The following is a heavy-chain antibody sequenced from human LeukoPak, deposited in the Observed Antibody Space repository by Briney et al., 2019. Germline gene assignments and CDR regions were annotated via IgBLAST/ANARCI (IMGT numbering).Heavy chain of an antibody. Sequence: GGSLRLSCAASGFTVSSNYMSWVRQAPGKGLEWVSLIYSGGNTYYADSVKGRFTISRGNSKNTLYLQMNSLRVEDTAVYYCASSLVSWFDPWGQGTLVTVSS. CDR1: GFTVSSNY. V-gene: IGHV3-53*01. CDR2: IYSGGNT. CDR3: ASSLVSWFDP. D-gene: IGHD6-6*01. J-gene: IGHJ5*02.